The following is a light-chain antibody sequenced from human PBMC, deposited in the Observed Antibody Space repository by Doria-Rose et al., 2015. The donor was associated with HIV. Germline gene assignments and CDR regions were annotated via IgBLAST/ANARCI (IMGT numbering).Light chain of an antibody. Sequence: QSVLTQPASVSGSPGQSITISCTGTSSDVGNYNLVSWYQQHPGKAPKLMIYEVNKRPSGVSNRFSGSKSGNTASLTISGLQAEDEADYYCCSYAGSAYVFGTGTKVTVL. CDR1: SSDVGNYNL. J-gene: IGLJ1*01. CDR3: CSYAGSAYV. CDR2: EVN. V-gene: IGLV2-23*02.